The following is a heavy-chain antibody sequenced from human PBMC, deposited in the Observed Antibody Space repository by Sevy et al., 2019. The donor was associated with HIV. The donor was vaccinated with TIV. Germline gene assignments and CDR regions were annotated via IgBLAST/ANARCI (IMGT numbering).Heavy chain of an antibody. J-gene: IGHJ4*02. CDR2: INYSGST. CDR1: GASISSSGYY. D-gene: IGHD6-19*01. Sequence: SETLSLTCTVSGASISSSGYYWGWIRQPPRKGLEWIASINYSGSTFYNPSLKSRVTISSDTSKNQFSLKLNSVTAADTAIYYCAGPTLTYSSGWGYYDSWGQGTVVTVSS. V-gene: IGHV4-39*01. CDR3: AGPTLTYSSGWGYYDS.